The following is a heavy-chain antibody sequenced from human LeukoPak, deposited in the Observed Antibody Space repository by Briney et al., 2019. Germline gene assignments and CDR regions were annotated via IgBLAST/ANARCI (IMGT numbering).Heavy chain of an antibody. J-gene: IGHJ4*02. D-gene: IGHD6-6*01. CDR1: GYTFTGYY. CDR3: ARGPGGRIAARLLGY. V-gene: IGHV1-8*02. CDR2: MNPNSGNT. Sequence: ASVKVSCKASGYTFTGYYMHWVRQAPGQGLEWMGWMNPNSGNTGYAQKFQGRVTMTRNTSISTAYMELSSLRSEDTAVYYCARGPGGRIAARLLGYWGQGTLVTVSS.